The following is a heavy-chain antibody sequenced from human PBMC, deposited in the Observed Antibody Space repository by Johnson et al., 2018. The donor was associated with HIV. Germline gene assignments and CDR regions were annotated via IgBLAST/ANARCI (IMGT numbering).Heavy chain of an antibody. J-gene: IGHJ3*02. CDR1: GFTFSSYA. V-gene: IGHV3-30*04. Sequence: QVQLVESGGGVVQPGRSLRLSCAASGFTFSSYAMHWVRQAPGKGLELVSSMSGGGGSAYYSDSVKGRFTISSDTSKSTLYLQMNSLGAEDTAVFYCARVTSSVTTARYGAFDIWGQGTMVTVSS. D-gene: IGHD4-17*01. CDR2: MSGGGGSA. CDR3: ARVTSSVTTARYGAFDI.